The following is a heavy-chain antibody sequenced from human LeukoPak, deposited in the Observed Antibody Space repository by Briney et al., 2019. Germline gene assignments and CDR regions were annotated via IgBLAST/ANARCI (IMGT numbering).Heavy chain of an antibody. Sequence: GGSLRLSCAASRFTFSSYSMNWVRQAPGKGLEWVSYISSSSSTIYYADSVKGRFTISRDNAKNSLYLQMNSLRAEDTAVYYCARDRLVGAIGYWGQGTLVTVSS. CDR2: ISSSSSTI. CDR1: RFTFSSYS. CDR3: ARDRLVGAIGY. D-gene: IGHD1-26*01. J-gene: IGHJ4*02. V-gene: IGHV3-48*04.